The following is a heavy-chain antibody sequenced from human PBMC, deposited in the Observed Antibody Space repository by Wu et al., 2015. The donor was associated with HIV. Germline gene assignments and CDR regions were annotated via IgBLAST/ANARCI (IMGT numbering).Heavy chain of an antibody. CDR2: INPNSGGT. J-gene: IGHJ4*02. D-gene: IGHD6-19*01. CDR3: ARAQRPVADALELDS. Sequence: QAKLEQSGGEVKKPGASVKVSCKASGNTITGHYINWVRQAPRQGLEWMGWINPNSGGTTYAQKFHGRVAMTRDTSISTAFMELSRLRFDDTAVYYCARAQRPVADALELDSWGQGTLVTVSS. V-gene: IGHV1-2*02. CDR1: GNTITGHY.